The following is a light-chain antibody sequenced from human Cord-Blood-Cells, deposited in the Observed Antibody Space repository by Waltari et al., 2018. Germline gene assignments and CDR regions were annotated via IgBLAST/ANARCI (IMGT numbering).Light chain of an antibody. CDR1: SSDAGGYNY. CDR3: SSCTSSSTYV. CDR2: EVS. J-gene: IGLJ1*01. V-gene: IGLV2-14*01. Sequence: QSALTQPASVSGSPGQSITISCTGTSSDAGGYNYVSWYQQHPGKAPKLMIYEVSNRPSGVSNRFSGSKSGNTASLTISGLQAEDEADYYCSSCTSSSTYVFGTGTKVTVL.